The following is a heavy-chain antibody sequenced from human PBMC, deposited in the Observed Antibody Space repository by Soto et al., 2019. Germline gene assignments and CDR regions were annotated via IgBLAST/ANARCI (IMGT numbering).Heavy chain of an antibody. CDR2: IYYSGST. D-gene: IGHD6-6*01. J-gene: IGHJ6*03. CDR1: GCSISSSSYY. V-gene: IGHV4-39*01. CDR3: ARNVRQLVAPPYYYYYYMDV. Sequence: QLQLQESGPGLVKPSETLSLTCTVSGCSISSSSYYWSWIRQPPGKGLEWIGSIYYSGSTYYNPSLKSRVTITVDTSKNQFALQLRSVTAADTAVYYCARNVRQLVAPPYYYYYYMDVWGKGTTVTVSS.